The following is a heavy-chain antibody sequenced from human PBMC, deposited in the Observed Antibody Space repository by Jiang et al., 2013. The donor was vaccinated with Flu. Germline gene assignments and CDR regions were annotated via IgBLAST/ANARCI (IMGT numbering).Heavy chain of an antibody. Sequence: VQLVESGGGLVQPGGSLRLSCTASGFTFSSYAMSWVRQAPGKGLEWVSVISGSGDRTYYADSVKGRFTISRDNSKSTLYLQMNSLRAEDTAVYYCAKPRRYGNSWYYFDYWGQGTLVTVSS. CDR1: GFTFSSYA. CDR3: AKPRRYGNSWYYFDY. CDR2: ISGSGDRT. J-gene: IGHJ4*02. D-gene: IGHD6-13*01. V-gene: IGHV3-23*04.